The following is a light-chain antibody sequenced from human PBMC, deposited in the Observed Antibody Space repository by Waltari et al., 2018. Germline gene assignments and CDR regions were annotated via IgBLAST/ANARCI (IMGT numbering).Light chain of an antibody. CDR1: SSAVGGFNY. J-gene: IGLJ2*01. CDR2: EVS. V-gene: IGLV2-14*01. Sequence: QSALTQTASVSGSPGQSITISCTGPSSAVGGFNYASWSHQHPGKAPKLMIYEVSNRPSGVSNRFSGSKSGNTAPLTISGLQAEDEADYYCSSYTSSSTLVFGGGTKLTVL. CDR3: SSYTSSSTLV.